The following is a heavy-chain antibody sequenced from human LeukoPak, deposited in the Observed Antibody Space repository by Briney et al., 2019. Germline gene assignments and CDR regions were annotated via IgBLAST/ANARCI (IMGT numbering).Heavy chain of an antibody. CDR2: IYHSGST. CDR3: ARVDDFWSGYYPAY. D-gene: IGHD3-3*01. V-gene: IGHV4-4*02. J-gene: IGHJ4*02. Sequence: TTSETLSLTCAVSGGSISSSNWWSWVRQPPGKGLEWIGEIYHSGSTNYNPSLKSRVTISVDKSKNQFSLKLSSVTAADTAVYYCARVDDFWSGYYPAYWGQGTLVTVSS. CDR1: GGSISSSNW.